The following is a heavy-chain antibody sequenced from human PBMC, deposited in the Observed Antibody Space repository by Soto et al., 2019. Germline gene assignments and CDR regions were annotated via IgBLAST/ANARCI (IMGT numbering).Heavy chain of an antibody. D-gene: IGHD3-3*01. CDR2: IRSKAYGGTT. CDR1: GFTFGDYA. J-gene: IGHJ6*02. CDR3: TRDENPFFGDYYYGMDV. V-gene: IGHV3-49*03. Sequence: GGSLRLSCTASGFTFGDYAMSWFRQAPGKGLEWVGFIRSKAYGGTTEYAASVKGRFTISRDDSKSIAYLQMNSLKTEDTAVYYRTRDENPFFGDYYYGMDVWGQGTPVTLS.